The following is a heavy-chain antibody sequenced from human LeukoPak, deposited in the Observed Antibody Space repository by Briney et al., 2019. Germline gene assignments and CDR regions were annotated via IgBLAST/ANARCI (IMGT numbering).Heavy chain of an antibody. CDR3: ARGRSNYYGMDV. CDR2: IYYNGNT. V-gene: IGHV4-59*01. D-gene: IGHD1-26*01. Sequence: SETLSLTCSVSDGSINSYYWNWIRRPPGKGLGWIGYIYYNGNTNYSPSLKSRVTMSVDTSKNLFSLKVSSVTAADTAVYYCARGRSNYYGMDVWGQGTTVTVSS. CDR1: DGSINSYY. J-gene: IGHJ6*02.